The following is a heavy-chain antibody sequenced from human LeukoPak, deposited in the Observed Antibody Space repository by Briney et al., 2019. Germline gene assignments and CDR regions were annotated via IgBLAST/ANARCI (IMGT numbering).Heavy chain of an antibody. D-gene: IGHD4-17*01. Sequence: NPSETLSLTCTVSGGSISSYYWSWIRQPPGKGLEWLGYIYYSGSTNYNPSLKSRVTISVDTSKNQFSLKLSSVTAADTAVYYCARHDYGDYSYFDYWGQGTLVTVSS. V-gene: IGHV4-59*08. CDR1: GGSISSYY. CDR3: ARHDYGDYSYFDY. CDR2: IYYSGST. J-gene: IGHJ4*02.